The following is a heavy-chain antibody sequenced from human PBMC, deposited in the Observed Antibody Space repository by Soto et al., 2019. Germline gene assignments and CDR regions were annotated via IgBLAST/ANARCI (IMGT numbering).Heavy chain of an antibody. D-gene: IGHD6-6*01. J-gene: IGHJ4*02. V-gene: IGHV1-18*01. CDR3: AREYTSASWDY. CDR1: GYTFTSYG. Sequence: QVQLVQSGAEVTKPGASAKVSCKASGYTFTSYGISWVRQAPGQGLEWMGWISTYNGNTNYAQKLQGRVTMTSDTSTRTAYRELRSLRSDDTAVYYCAREYTSASWDYWGRGTLVTVYS. CDR2: ISTYNGNT.